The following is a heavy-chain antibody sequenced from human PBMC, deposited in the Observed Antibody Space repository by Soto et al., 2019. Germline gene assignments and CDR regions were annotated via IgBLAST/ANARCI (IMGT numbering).Heavy chain of an antibody. Sequence: EVQLVESGGGLVKPGGSLRLSCAASGFTFSSYSMNWVRQAPGKGLEWVSSISSSSSYIYHADSVKGRFTISRDNAKNSLYLQMNSLRAEDTAVYYCAREPGQLWPFDYWGQGTLVTVSS. CDR3: AREPGQLWPFDY. J-gene: IGHJ4*02. V-gene: IGHV3-21*01. CDR1: GFTFSSYS. CDR2: ISSSSSYI. D-gene: IGHD5-18*01.